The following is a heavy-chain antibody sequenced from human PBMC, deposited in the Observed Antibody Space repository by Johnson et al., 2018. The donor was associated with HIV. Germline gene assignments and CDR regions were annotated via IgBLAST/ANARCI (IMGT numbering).Heavy chain of an antibody. Sequence: VQLVESGGCLVRPGGSLRLSCVASGFSFIDYAMIWVRQAPGKGLEWVSFISGGEDDTYYADSVKGRFTISRDNSKTTLYLQMNSLRDEDTAVYYCANSLLLDAFNIWGQGTMVTVSS. J-gene: IGHJ3*02. CDR2: ISGGEDDT. V-gene: IGHV3-23*04. CDR3: ANSLLLDAFNI. CDR1: GFSFIDYA.